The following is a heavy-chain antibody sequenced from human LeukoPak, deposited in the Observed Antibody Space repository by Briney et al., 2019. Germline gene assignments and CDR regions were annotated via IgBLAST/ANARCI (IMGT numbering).Heavy chain of an antibody. D-gene: IGHD3-10*02. CDR3: AELGITMIGGV. CDR2: IKQDGSEK. J-gene: IGHJ6*04. Sequence: TGGYLRLSCAASGFMFSSYRMSWVRQAPGQGLEWVANIKQDGSEKYYVDSVKGRFTISRDNAKNSLYLQMNSLRAEDTAVYYCAELGITMIGGVWGKGTTVTISS. CDR1: GFMFSSYR. V-gene: IGHV3-7*01.